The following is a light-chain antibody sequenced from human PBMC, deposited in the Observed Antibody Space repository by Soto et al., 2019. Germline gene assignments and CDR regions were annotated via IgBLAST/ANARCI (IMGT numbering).Light chain of an antibody. Sequence: QSVLTQPPSVSESPGQRVTISCTGSSSNIGAGYEAHWYQQVPGTAPKLLIYENNNRPSGVPDRFSGSKSGTSASLAITGLQADDEADYYCQSYDRSLSGYVFGTGTKLTVL. CDR2: ENN. V-gene: IGLV1-40*01. CDR3: QSYDRSLSGYV. J-gene: IGLJ1*01. CDR1: SSNIGAGYE.